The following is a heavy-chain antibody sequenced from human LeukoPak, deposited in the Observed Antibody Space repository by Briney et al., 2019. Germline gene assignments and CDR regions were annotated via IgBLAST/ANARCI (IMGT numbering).Heavy chain of an antibody. V-gene: IGHV4-34*01. D-gene: IGHD2-2*01. CDR2: INHSGST. CDR1: GGSFSGYY. Sequence: PSETLSLTCAVYGGSFSGYYWSWLRQPPGKGLEWIGEINHSGSTNYNPSLKSRVTTSVDTSKNQFSLKLSSVTAADTAVYYCARGREVVVPAAYDYWGQGTLVTVSS. CDR3: ARGREVVVPAAYDY. J-gene: IGHJ4*02.